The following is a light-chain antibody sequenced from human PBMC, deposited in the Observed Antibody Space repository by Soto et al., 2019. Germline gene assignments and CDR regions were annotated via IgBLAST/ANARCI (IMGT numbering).Light chain of an antibody. CDR2: EAS. J-gene: IGKJ1*01. Sequence: DIQMTQSPSTVSASVGDRVTIPCRASQSINNSLAWYQQKPGKAPKLLIYEASSLDTGVPSRFSGSGSGTGFTLTISGLHPDDFATYYCQQYITYSRTFGQGTKVDIK. CDR1: QSINNS. CDR3: QQYITYSRT. V-gene: IGKV1-5*01.